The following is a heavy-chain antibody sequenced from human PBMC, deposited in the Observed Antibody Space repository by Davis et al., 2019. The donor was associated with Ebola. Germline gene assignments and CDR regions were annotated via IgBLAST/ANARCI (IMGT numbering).Heavy chain of an antibody. V-gene: IGHV3-7*01. CDR2: IKQDGSEK. CDR1: GFTFSSYW. D-gene: IGHD4-17*01. J-gene: IGHJ4*02. CDR3: ARQRGLYGMEIDY. Sequence: GESLKISCAASGFTFSSYWMSWVRQAPGKGLEWVANIKQDGSEKYYVDSVKGRFTISRDNAKNSLYLQMNSLRAEDTAVYYCARQRGLYGMEIDYWGQGTLVTVSS.